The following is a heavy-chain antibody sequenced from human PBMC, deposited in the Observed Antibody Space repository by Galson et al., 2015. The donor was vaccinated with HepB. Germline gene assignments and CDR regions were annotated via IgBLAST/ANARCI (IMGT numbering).Heavy chain of an antibody. CDR2: ISSSSSYI. Sequence: SLRLSCAASGFTFSSYSMNWVRQAPGKGLEWVSSISSSSSYIYYADSVKGRFTISRDNSKNTVYLQMNSLRAEDTAVYYCAKDRAWSNFDWGQGTLVTVSS. V-gene: IGHV3-21*04. J-gene: IGHJ4*02. CDR3: AKDRAWSNFD. CDR1: GFTFSSYS. D-gene: IGHD3-10*01.